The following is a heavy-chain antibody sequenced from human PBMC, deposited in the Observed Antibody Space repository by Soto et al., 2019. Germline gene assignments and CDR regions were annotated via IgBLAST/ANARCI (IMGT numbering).Heavy chain of an antibody. Sequence: SETLSLTCAVYGGSFSGYYWSWIRQPPGKGLEWIGEINHSGSTNYNPSLKSRVTISVDTSKNQFSLKLSSVTAADTAVYYCARGRSFRAARPHYYYVMEVWGQGTTVTVSS. CDR1: GGSFSGYY. CDR3: ARGRSFRAARPHYYYVMEV. V-gene: IGHV4-34*01. D-gene: IGHD6-6*01. J-gene: IGHJ6*02. CDR2: INHSGST.